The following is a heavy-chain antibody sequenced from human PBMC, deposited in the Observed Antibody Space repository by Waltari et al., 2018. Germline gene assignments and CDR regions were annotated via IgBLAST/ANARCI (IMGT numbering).Heavy chain of an antibody. CDR1: GFTFSSYS. CDR2: ISSSSSYI. CDR3: AREGYSSSWSIDY. D-gene: IGHD6-6*01. Sequence: EVQLVESGGGLVKPGGSLRLSCAASGFTFSSYSMNWVRQAPGKGLEWVSSISSSSSYIYYADSVKGRFTISRDNAKNSLYLQMNSLRAEDTAVYYCAREGYSSSWSIDYWGQGTLVTVSS. J-gene: IGHJ4*02. V-gene: IGHV3-21*01.